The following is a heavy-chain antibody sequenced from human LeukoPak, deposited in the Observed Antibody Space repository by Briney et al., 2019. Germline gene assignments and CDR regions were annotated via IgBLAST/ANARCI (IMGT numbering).Heavy chain of an antibody. CDR2: VYSGGSDGMP. J-gene: IGHJ3*01. Sequence: KPSETLSLTCTVSGDSISTYYWSWIRQAPGKGLEWIGYVYSGGSDGMPFYNPSLQSRISTSQDTSKNEFYLNLTSVTAADTAIYYCARASVESGGAFDVWGQGTLVTVSS. V-gene: IGHV4-59*01. D-gene: IGHD2-15*01. CDR3: ARASVESGGAFDV. CDR1: GDSISTYY.